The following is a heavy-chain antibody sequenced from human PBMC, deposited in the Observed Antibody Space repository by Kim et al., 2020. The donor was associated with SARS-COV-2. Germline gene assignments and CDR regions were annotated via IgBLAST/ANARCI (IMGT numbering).Heavy chain of an antibody. Sequence: SETLSLTCTVSDGSISSGRYYWGWIHQPPGKGLEWIGGIHFSGSTYYSPSLKSRVTIPVDTSKTQFSRKLTSGTAADTAVYYGARHRFPQEQLRGGGWFDPCGQGTLVTVSS. J-gene: IGHJ5*02. CDR3: ARHRFPQEQLRGGGWFDP. CDR2: IHFSGST. CDR1: DGSISSGRYY. D-gene: IGHD3-10*01. V-gene: IGHV4-39*01.